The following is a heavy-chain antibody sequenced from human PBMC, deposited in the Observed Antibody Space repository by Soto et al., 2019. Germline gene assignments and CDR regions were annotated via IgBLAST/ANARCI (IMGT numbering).Heavy chain of an antibody. CDR2: INAGNGNT. CDR1: GFTFTSYA. V-gene: IGHV1-3*01. J-gene: IGHJ4*02. Sequence: QVQLVQSGAAVKKPGASVKVSCKASGFTFTSYAMHWVRQAPGQRLEWMGWINAGNGNTKYSQKFQGRVTITRDTSASTVYMELSSLRSEDTAVYYCSRESGYSYGFALDYWGQGTLVTVSS. D-gene: IGHD5-18*01. CDR3: SRESGYSYGFALDY.